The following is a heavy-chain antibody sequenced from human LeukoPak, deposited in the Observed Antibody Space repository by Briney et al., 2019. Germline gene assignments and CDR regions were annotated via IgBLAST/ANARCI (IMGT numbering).Heavy chain of an antibody. J-gene: IGHJ5*02. CDR2: IKQDGSEK. CDR3: ARISRGLRGWFDP. Sequence: GGSLRLSCAASGFPSSSYYMSWVRQAPGKGLEWVANIKQDGSEKYYVDSVKGRFTISRDNAKNSLYLQMNSLRAEDTAVYYCARISRGLRGWFDPWGQGTLVTVSS. V-gene: IGHV3-7*01. CDR1: GFPSSSYY. D-gene: IGHD3-3*01.